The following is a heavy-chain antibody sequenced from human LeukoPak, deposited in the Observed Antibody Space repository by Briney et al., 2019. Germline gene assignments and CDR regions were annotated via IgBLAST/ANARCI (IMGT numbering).Heavy chain of an antibody. CDR3: AKVTSSIAAAGLDY. CDR2: ISGSGGST. D-gene: IGHD6-13*01. Sequence: GGSLRLSCAASGFTFGSYAMSWVRQAPGKGLEWVSAISGSGGSTYYADSVKGRFTISRDNSKNTLYLQMNSLRAEDTAVYYCAKVTSSIAAAGLDYWGQGTLVTVSS. V-gene: IGHV3-23*01. J-gene: IGHJ4*02. CDR1: GFTFGSYA.